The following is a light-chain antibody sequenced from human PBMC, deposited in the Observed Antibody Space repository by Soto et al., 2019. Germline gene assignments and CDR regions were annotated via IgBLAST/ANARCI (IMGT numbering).Light chain of an antibody. CDR2: AAS. J-gene: IGKJ1*01. CDR1: QTINTY. Sequence: DIQMTQSPSSLSASVGDRVTITCRASQTINTYLNWYQQKVGEAPKLLIYAASSLHSGVPSRFSGSGSGTAFTLTIRGLQPEDFATYYCQQSYTNMWTFGQGTKVEIK. CDR3: QQSYTNMWT. V-gene: IGKV1-39*01.